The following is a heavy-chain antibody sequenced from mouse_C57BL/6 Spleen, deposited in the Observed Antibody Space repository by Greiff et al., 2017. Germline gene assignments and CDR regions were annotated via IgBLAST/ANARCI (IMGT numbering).Heavy chain of an antibody. Sequence: VQLQQSVAELVRPGASVKLSCTASGFNIQNTYMHWVKQRPEQGLEWIGRIDPANGNTKYAPKFQGKATRTADTSSNTAYLQLSSLTSEDTALYYCARGYYGSYFDYWGQGTTLTVSA. CDR1: GFNIQNTY. J-gene: IGHJ2*01. D-gene: IGHD1-1*01. CDR3: ARGYYGSYFDY. CDR2: IDPANGNT. V-gene: IGHV14-3*01.